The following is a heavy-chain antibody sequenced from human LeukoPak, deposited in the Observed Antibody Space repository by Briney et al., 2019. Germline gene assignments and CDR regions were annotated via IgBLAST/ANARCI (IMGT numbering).Heavy chain of an antibody. CDR3: ATEVTSIVPDY. Sequence: RASVKVSCKVSGHTLSELPMYWVRQAPGEGLEWMGGFDPENDERIYAQKFRGRVTMTEDTSTNTAYMEPSSLRSDDTAVYYCATEVTSIVPDYWGQGTLVTVSS. CDR1: GHTLSELP. CDR2: FDPENDER. V-gene: IGHV1-24*01. D-gene: IGHD2-21*02. J-gene: IGHJ4*02.